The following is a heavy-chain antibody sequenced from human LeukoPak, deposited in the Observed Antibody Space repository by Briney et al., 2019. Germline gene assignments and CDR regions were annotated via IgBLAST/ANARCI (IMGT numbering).Heavy chain of an antibody. CDR1: GCTFSSYS. J-gene: IGHJ4*02. Sequence: GGSLRLSCAASGCTFSSYSMSWVRQAPGKGLEWVSSISSSSSYIYYAASVKGRFTISRDTANNSLYLQMTSLRAEDTAVYYCAKWELYSGFYYIDYWGQGTLATVSS. CDR2: ISSSSSYI. CDR3: AKWELYSGFYYIDY. D-gene: IGHD1-26*01. V-gene: IGHV3-21*01.